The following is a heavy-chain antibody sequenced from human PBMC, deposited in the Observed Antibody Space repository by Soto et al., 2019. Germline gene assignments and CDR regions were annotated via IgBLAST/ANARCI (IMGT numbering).Heavy chain of an antibody. V-gene: IGHV4-30-4*01. CDR3: ARRWVDTAMVVDY. CDR1: GGSISSGDYY. D-gene: IGHD5-18*01. J-gene: IGHJ4*02. Sequence: SETLSLTCTVSGGSISSGDYYWSWIRQPPGKGLEWIGYIYYSGSTYYNPSLKSRVTISVDTSKNQFSLKLSSVTAADTAVYYCARRWVDTAMVVDYWGQGTLVTVS. CDR2: IYYSGST.